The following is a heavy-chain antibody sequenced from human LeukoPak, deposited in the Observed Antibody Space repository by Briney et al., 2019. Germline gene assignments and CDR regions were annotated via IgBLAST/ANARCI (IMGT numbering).Heavy chain of an antibody. V-gene: IGHV4-34*01. CDR2: INDSGRI. Sequence: SETLSLTCAVYGGSFSNYYWSWIRQPPGKGLEWIGEINDSGRINYNPSLMSRVTVSVDTSKNQFSQRLTSVTATDTAVYYCARRWNYGRNYYIDVWGNGATVSVS. CDR1: GGSFSNYY. CDR3: ARRWNYGRNYYIDV. D-gene: IGHD1-7*01. J-gene: IGHJ6*03.